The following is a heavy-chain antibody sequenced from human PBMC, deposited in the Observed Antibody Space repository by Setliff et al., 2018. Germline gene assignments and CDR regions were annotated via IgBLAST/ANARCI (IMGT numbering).Heavy chain of an antibody. J-gene: IGHJ6*02. Sequence: PSETLSLTCNVSGDSISSTYHWGWIRQSPGKGLEWIGTIYHSGNTYYNPSLNSRLTISVDTSKNQFSLKFISVTAADTAVYYCATLYDVLTGYYGLDVWGQGTTVTVSS. CDR2: IYHSGNT. CDR3: ATLYDVLTGYYGLDV. V-gene: IGHV4-38-2*02. CDR1: GDSISSTYH. D-gene: IGHD3-9*01.